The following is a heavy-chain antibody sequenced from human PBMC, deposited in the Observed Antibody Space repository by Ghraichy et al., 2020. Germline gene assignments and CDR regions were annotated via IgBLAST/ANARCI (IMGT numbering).Heavy chain of an antibody. V-gene: IGHV3-23*01. Sequence: GGSLRLSCAASGFTFSSYAMSWVRPAPGKGLEWVSVISGSGGSTYYADSVKGRFTISRDNSKNTLYLQMNSLRAEDTAVYYCAKRAALGDYYFDYWGQGTLVTVSS. CDR3: AKRAALGDYYFDY. CDR1: GFTFSSYA. J-gene: IGHJ4*02. D-gene: IGHD6-6*01. CDR2: ISGSGGST.